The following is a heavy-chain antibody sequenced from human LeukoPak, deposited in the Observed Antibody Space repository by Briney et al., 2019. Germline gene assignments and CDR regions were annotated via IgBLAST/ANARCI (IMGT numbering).Heavy chain of an antibody. D-gene: IGHD3-22*01. Sequence: ASVKVSCKASGHTFTGYYMHWVRQAPGQGLEWMGRINPNSGGTNYAQKFQGRVTMTRDTSISTAYMELSRLRSDDTAVYYCARGDSSGYSDAFDIWGQGTMVTVSS. CDR2: INPNSGGT. J-gene: IGHJ3*02. CDR1: GHTFTGYY. CDR3: ARGDSSGYSDAFDI. V-gene: IGHV1-2*06.